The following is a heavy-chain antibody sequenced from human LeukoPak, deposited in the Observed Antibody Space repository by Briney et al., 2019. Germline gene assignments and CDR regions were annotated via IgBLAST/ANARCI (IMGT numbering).Heavy chain of an antibody. CDR2: IQYTGRT. CDR3: AKPRHNFASYAV. CDR1: GDSFTSSHYW. V-gene: IGHV4-39*01. D-gene: IGHD1-20*01. J-gene: IGHJ3*01. Sequence: PSETLSLTCTVSGDSFTSSHYWWDWVRLPPGKGLEWIGGIQYTGRTFSNPSLKSRVSISVDTSNKQSSLDLRSATAAEPAGYYCAKPRHNFASYAVWGQGKRVTVSS.